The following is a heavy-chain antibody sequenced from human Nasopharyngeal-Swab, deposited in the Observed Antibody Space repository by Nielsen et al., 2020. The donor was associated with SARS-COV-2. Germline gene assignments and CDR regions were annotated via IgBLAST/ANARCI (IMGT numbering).Heavy chain of an antibody. D-gene: IGHD4-17*01. Sequence: VRQAPGKGVAWVAFIAHDASNEYYGDSVKGRFSISRDSSKNTLYLQMDSLRGEDTAVYYCARDAPAHYGAFYWGRGTLVTVSS. V-gene: IGHV3-30*03. CDR2: IAHDASNE. CDR3: ARDAPAHYGAFY. J-gene: IGHJ4*02.